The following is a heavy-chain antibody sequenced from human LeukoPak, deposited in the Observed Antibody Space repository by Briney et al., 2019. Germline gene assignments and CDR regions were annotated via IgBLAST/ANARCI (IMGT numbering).Heavy chain of an antibody. CDR1: GFTFSSYA. D-gene: IGHD2-15*01. CDR2: ISSNGGST. Sequence: GGSLRLSCSASGFTFSSYAMHWVRQAPGKGLEYVSAISSNGGSTYYADSVKGRFTISRDDSKNTLYLQMNSLKTEDTAVYYCTTATVRYCSGGSCLPFDYWGQGTLVTVSS. J-gene: IGHJ4*02. CDR3: TTATVRYCSGGSCLPFDY. V-gene: IGHV3-64*04.